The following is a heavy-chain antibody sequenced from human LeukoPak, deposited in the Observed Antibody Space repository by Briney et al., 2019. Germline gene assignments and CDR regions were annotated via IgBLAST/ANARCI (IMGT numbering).Heavy chain of an antibody. CDR2: INHSGST. CDR1: GGSFSGYY. V-gene: IGHV4-34*01. J-gene: IGHJ6*02. CDR3: AGVRPAASRYYYYYGMDV. D-gene: IGHD2-2*01. Sequence: PSETLSLTCAVYGGSFSGYYWSWIRQPPGKGLEWIGEINHSGSTNYNPSLKSRVTISVDTSKNQFSLKLSSVTAADTAVHYCAGVRPAASRYYYYYGMDVWGQGTTVTVSS.